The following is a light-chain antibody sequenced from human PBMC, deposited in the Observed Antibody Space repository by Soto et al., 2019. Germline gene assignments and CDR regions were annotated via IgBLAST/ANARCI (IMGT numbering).Light chain of an antibody. CDR3: QQYDNLPLYT. CDR1: QDISNY. CDR2: DAS. V-gene: IGKV1-33*01. Sequence: DIQMTQSPSSLSASVGDRVTITCQASQDISNYLNWYQQKPGKAPKLLIYDASKLETGDPSRFSGSGSGTDFTFTISSLQPEDIATYYCQQYDNLPLYTFGQGTKLEIK. J-gene: IGKJ2*01.